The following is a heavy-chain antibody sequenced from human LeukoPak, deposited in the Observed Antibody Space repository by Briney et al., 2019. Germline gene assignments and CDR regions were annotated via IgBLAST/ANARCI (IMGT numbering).Heavy chain of an antibody. V-gene: IGHV6-1*01. J-gene: IGHJ4*02. CDR2: TYYRSKWYN. CDR1: GDSVSSNSAA. Sequence: SQTLPLTCAISGDSVSSNSAAWNWIRQSPSRGLEWLGRTYYRSKWYNDYAISVKSRITINPDTSKNQFSLQLNSVTPEDTAVYYCARELEMATIYSYFDYWGQGTLVTVSS. CDR3: ARELEMATIYSYFDY. D-gene: IGHD5-24*01.